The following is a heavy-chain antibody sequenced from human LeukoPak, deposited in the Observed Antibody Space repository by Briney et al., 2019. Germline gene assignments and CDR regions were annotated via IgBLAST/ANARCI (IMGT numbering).Heavy chain of an antibody. Sequence: GASVKVSCKASGGTFSSYAISWVRQAPGQGLEWMGGIIPIFGTANYAQKFQGRVTITTDESTSTAYMELSSLRSEDTAVYYCARGTSSPYYYYYMDVWGKGTTVTVSS. V-gene: IGHV1-69*05. CDR3: ARGTSSPYYYYYMDV. J-gene: IGHJ6*03. CDR1: GGTFSSYA. CDR2: IIPIFGTA. D-gene: IGHD2-2*01.